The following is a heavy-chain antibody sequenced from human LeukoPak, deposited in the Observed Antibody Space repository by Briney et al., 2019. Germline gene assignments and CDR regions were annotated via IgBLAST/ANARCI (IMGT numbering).Heavy chain of an antibody. CDR3: ARAGQRWLQSGNSFDY. CDR1: GYTFTSYD. Sequence: ASVKVSCKASGYTFTSYDINWVRQATGQGLEWMGWMNPNSGNTGYAQKFQGRVTITRNTSISTAYMELSSLRSEDTAAYYCARAGQRWLQSGNSFDYWGQGTLVTVSS. V-gene: IGHV1-8*03. J-gene: IGHJ4*02. D-gene: IGHD5-24*01. CDR2: MNPNSGNT.